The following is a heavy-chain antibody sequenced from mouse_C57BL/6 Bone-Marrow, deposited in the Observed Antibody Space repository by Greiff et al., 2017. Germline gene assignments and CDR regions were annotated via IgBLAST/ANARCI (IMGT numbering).Heavy chain of an antibody. J-gene: IGHJ3*01. CDR1: GYTFTSYT. Sequence: VQLQQSGAELVKPGASVKLSCKASGYTFTSYTMPWVQQRPGQGLEWIGMIHPNSGSTNYNETFKGKVTLTVDNYYSTAYMQLSSLTSYDSAVYDCAIRLRTRFADWGKGTLVTVSA. V-gene: IGHV1-64*01. CDR2: IHPNSGST. D-gene: IGHD1-1*01. CDR3: AIRLRTRFAD.